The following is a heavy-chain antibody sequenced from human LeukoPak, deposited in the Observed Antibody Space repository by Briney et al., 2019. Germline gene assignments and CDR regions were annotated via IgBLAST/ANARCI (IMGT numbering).Heavy chain of an antibody. D-gene: IGHD4-23*01. CDR1: GGSISSSSYY. V-gene: IGHV4-39*07. J-gene: IGHJ5*02. CDR3: ARGLHKTRWFDP. Sequence: SETLSLTCTVSGGSISSSSYYWSWIRQPPGKGLEWIGEINHSGSTNYNPSLKSRVTISVDTSKNQFSLKLSSVTAADTAVYCCARGLHKTRWFDPWGQGTLVTVSS. CDR2: INHSGST.